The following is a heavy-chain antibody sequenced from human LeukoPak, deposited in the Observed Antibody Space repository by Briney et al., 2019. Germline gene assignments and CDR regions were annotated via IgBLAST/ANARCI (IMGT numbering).Heavy chain of an antibody. CDR3: ARATMVRGTYDY. V-gene: IGHV3-30-3*01. Sequence: GRSLRLSCAASGVIFSSNAMHWVRQAPGKGLEWVAVISYDGSNKYYADSVKGRFTISRDNSRNTLYLQMNSLRAEDTAVCYCARATMVRGTYDYWGQGTLVTVSS. CDR2: ISYDGSNK. D-gene: IGHD3-10*01. J-gene: IGHJ4*02. CDR1: GVIFSSNA.